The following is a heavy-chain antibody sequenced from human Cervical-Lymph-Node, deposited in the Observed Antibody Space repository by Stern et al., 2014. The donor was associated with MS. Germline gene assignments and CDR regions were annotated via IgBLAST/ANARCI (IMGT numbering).Heavy chain of an antibody. CDR2: IHDSRRT. Sequence: VQLVESGPGLVKPSQTLSLTCTVSGGSISSSGYYWSWIRQPADKGLEWIGRIHDSRRTYYNPSLKSRVTISMDTAKNQFSLKRTSVTAADTAVYYCATTRWDLFTWNWFDPWGQGTLVTVSS. CDR3: ATTRWDLFTWNWFDP. CDR1: GGSISSSGYY. J-gene: IGHJ5*02. D-gene: IGHD1-26*01. V-gene: IGHV4-61*02.